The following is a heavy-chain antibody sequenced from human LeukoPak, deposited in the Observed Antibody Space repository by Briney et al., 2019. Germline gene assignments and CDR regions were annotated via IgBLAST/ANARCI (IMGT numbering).Heavy chain of an antibody. J-gene: IGHJ4*02. D-gene: IGHD6-13*01. CDR3: TRGPLAVAGSPLFY. V-gene: IGHV1-18*01. Sequence: ASVKVSCKASGYTFTSYGITWVRQAPGQGLEWVGWISAYNGNTKYVQNLQGRVTMTTDTTTSTAYMERRSLRSDDTAVYYCTRGPLAVAGSPLFYWGQGTLVTVSS. CDR2: ISAYNGNT. CDR1: GYTFTSYG.